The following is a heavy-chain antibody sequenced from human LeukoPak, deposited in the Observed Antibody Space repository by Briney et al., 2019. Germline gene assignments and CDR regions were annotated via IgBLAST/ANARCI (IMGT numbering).Heavy chain of an antibody. D-gene: IGHD3-10*01. CDR1: GFTFNKYW. CDR2: INQDDSQI. J-gene: IGHJ4*02. CDR3: ARGYYYSGTHYLSFFDY. Sequence: PGGSLRLSCAASGFTFNKYWLTWVRQAPGKGVEWVANINQDDSQIYYLESVEGRFTITRDNAKNSLHLQMNSLRAEDTGIYYCARGYYYSGTHYLSFFDYWGQGTLVTVSS. V-gene: IGHV3-7*01.